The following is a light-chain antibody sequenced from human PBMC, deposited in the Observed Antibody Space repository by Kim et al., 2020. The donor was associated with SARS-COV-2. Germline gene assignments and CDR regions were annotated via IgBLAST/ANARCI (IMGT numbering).Light chain of an antibody. CDR1: KLGDTG. J-gene: IGLJ2*01. Sequence: VAPGQTAGVTGSGDKLGDTGACWYQQTPGQSPVLVIYQDSKRPSGIPERFSGSNSGNTATLTISGTQAMDEADYYCQAWDSSTVVFGGGTQLTVL. CDR2: QDS. V-gene: IGLV3-1*01. CDR3: QAWDSSTVV.